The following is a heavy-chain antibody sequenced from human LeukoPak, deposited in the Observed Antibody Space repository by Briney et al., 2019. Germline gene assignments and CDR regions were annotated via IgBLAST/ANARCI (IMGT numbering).Heavy chain of an antibody. J-gene: IGHJ5*02. CDR2: IYPGDSDT. V-gene: IGHV5-51*01. CDR3: ARHESGTNWFDP. CDR1: GYSFTTYW. Sequence: GESLKISCKGSGYSFTTYWIGWVRQMPGKGLECMGIIYPGDSDTRYSPSFQGQVTISADKSINTAYLQWGSLKASDTAMYYCARHESGTNWFDPWGQGTLVTVSS.